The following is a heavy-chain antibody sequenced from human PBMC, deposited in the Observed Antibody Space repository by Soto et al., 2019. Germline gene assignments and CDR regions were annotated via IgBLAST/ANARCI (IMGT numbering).Heavy chain of an antibody. CDR3: LKDVMPGGADC. V-gene: IGHV3-9*02. CDR1: GFTSDDYA. Sequence: EVKLVESGGGLVQPGRSLRLSCVASGFTSDDYAMHWVRQAPGKGLEWVAGIYWNSNRIDYGDPVKGRFTISRDNAEKSLYLQMNSLRPEDTAMYFCLKDVMPGGADCWGQGTLVTVSS. CDR2: IYWNSNRI. D-gene: IGHD3-16*01. J-gene: IGHJ4*02.